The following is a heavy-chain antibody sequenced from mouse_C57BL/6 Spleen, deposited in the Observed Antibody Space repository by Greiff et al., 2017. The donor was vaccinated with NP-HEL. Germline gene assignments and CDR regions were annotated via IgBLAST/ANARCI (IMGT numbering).Heavy chain of an antibody. V-gene: IGHV5-17*01. CDR3: ARANYYGSSHYWYFDV. J-gene: IGHJ1*03. Sequence: EVKLMESGGGLVKPGGSLKLSCAASGFTFSDYGMHWVRQAPEKGLEWVAYISSGSSTIYYADTVKGLFTIYRDNAKNTLFLQMTSLRSEDTAMDYCARANYYGSSHYWYFDVWGTGTTVTVSS. CDR2: ISSGSSTI. D-gene: IGHD1-1*01. CDR1: GFTFSDYG.